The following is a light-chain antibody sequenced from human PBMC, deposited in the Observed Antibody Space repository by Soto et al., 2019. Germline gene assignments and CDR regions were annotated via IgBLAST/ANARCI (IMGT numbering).Light chain of an antibody. CDR2: GAS. V-gene: IGKV3-15*01. Sequence: EIVMTQSPDTLSESPGERATLSCRASQSVSSNLAWYQQKPGQAPRLLIYGASTRATGIPARFSGSGSGTEFTLTISSLQSEDFAVYCCQQYNNWRTFGQGTKVDIK. CDR3: QQYNNWRT. J-gene: IGKJ1*01. CDR1: QSVSSN.